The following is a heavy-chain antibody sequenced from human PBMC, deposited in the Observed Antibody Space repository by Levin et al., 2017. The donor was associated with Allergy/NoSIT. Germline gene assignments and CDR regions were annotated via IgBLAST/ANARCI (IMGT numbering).Heavy chain of an antibody. CDR2: INHSGST. CDR1: GGSFSGYY. V-gene: IGHV4-34*01. J-gene: IGHJ3*02. Sequence: PSETLSLTCAVYGGSFSGYYWSWIRQPPGKGLEWIGEINHSGSTNYNPSLKSRVTISVDTSKNQFSLKLSSVTAAATAVYYCARPQYYYGSGSYRRGDAFDIWGQGTMVTVSS. CDR3: ARPQYYYGSGSYRRGDAFDI. D-gene: IGHD3-10*01.